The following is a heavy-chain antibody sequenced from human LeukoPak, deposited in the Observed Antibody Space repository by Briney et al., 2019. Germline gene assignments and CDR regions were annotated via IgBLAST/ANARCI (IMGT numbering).Heavy chain of an antibody. CDR1: GFTFSSYW. CDR3: AREGGGYDYGLFDY. CDR2: IKQDGSEE. D-gene: IGHD5-12*01. Sequence: PGGSLRLSCAASGFTFSSYWMSWVRQAPGKGLEWVANIKQDGSEEYYVDSVKGRFTISRDNAKNSLYLQMNSLRAEDTAVYYCAREGGGYDYGLFDYWGQGTLVTVSS. V-gene: IGHV3-7*01. J-gene: IGHJ4*02.